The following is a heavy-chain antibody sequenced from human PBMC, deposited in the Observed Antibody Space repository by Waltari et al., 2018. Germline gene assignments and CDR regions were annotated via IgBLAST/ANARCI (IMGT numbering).Heavy chain of an antibody. CDR1: GFTFDDYA. D-gene: IGHD3-22*01. Sequence: EVQLVESGGGLVQPGRSLRLSCAASGFTFDDYAMHWVRQAPGKGLEWVSGISWNSGSIGYADSVKGRFTISRDNAKNSLYLQMNSLRAEDTALYYCAKGGVYYDSSGYDYWGQGTLVTVSS. CDR3: AKGGVYYDSSGYDY. J-gene: IGHJ4*02. CDR2: ISWNSGSI. V-gene: IGHV3-9*01.